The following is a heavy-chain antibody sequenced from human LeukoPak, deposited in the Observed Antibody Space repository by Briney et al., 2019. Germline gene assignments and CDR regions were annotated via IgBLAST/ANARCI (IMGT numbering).Heavy chain of an antibody. Sequence: GGSLRLSCAASGFTFSSFDMHWVRQAPGKGLEWVAFIRYDGNNKYYADSVKGRFTISRDNSKNTLYLQMNSLRADDTAVYYCAKFSFGIAATVVYWGQGTLVTVSS. D-gene: IGHD6-13*01. CDR2: IRYDGNNK. CDR1: GFTFSSFD. J-gene: IGHJ4*02. V-gene: IGHV3-30*02. CDR3: AKFSFGIAATVVY.